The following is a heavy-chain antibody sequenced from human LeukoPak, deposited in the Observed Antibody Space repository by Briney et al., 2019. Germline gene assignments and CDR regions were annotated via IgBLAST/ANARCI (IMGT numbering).Heavy chain of an antibody. D-gene: IGHD1-1*01. V-gene: IGHV4-34*01. CDR2: INHSGST. CDR3: GTSRSSYYYYGMDV. CDR1: GGSFSGYY. Sequence: SETLSLTCAVYGGSFSGYYWSWIRQPPGKGLEWIGEINHSGSTNYNPSLKSRVTISVGTSKNQFSLKLSSVTAADTAVYYCGTSRSSYYYYGMDVWGQGTTVTVSS. J-gene: IGHJ6*02.